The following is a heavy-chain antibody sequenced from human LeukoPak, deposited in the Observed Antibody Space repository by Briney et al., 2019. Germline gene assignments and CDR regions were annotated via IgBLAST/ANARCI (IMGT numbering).Heavy chain of an antibody. D-gene: IGHD3-10*01. V-gene: IGHV3-30*02. CDR2: IRYDGSNK. J-gene: IGHJ6*03. CDR1: GFTFSSYG. CDR3: AKTGVFFGDYYYYYMDV. Sequence: GGSLRLSCAASGFTFSSYGMHWVRQAPGKGLEWVAFIRYDGSNKYYADSVKGRFTISRDNSRNTLYLQMNSLRAEDTAVYYCAKTGVFFGDYYYYYMDVWGKGTTVTVSS.